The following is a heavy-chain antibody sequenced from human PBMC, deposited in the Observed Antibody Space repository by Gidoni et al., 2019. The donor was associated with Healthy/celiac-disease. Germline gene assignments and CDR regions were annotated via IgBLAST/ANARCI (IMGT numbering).Heavy chain of an antibody. CDR3: ARGSTVTTYYYYYGMDV. J-gene: IGHJ6*02. V-gene: IGHV4-34*01. CDR1: GGSFSGYY. Sequence: QVQLQQWGAGLLKPSETLSLTCAVYGGSFSGYYWSWIRQPPGKGLEWIGEINHSGSTNYNPSLKIRVTISVDTSKNQFSLKLSSVTAADTAVYYCARGSTVTTYYYYYGMDVWGQGTTVTVSS. D-gene: IGHD4-17*01. CDR2: INHSGST.